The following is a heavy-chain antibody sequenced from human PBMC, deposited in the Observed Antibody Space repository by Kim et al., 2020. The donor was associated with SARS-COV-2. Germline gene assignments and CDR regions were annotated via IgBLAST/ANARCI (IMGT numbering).Heavy chain of an antibody. Sequence: GGSLRLSCAASGFSFSDNYMTWIRQAPGQGLEWLSDISGSGHTSYTDSVKGRFTISRDNDKKSLYLQMNSLRVEDTAVYYCVRDRDGYNSSDYWGQGTLVTVSS. V-gene: IGHV3-11*06. CDR3: VRDRDGYNSSDY. D-gene: IGHD5-12*01. J-gene: IGHJ4*02. CDR2: ISGSGHT. CDR1: GFSFSDNY.